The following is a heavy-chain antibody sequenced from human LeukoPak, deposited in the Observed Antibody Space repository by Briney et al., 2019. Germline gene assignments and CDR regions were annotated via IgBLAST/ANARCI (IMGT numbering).Heavy chain of an antibody. D-gene: IGHD2-15*01. CDR2: INPNSGGT. V-gene: IGHV1-2*02. J-gene: IGHJ4*02. CDR1: GYTFTGYY. CDR3: ARDVGYCSGGSCSTLFDY. Sequence: GASVKVSCKASGYTFTGYYMHWVRRAPGQGLEWMGWINPNSGGTNYAQKFQGRVTMTRDTSISTAYMELSRLRSDDTAVYYCARDVGYCSGGSCSTLFDYWGQGTLVTVSS.